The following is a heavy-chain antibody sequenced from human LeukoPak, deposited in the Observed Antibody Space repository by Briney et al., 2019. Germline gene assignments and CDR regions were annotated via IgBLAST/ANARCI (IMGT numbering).Heavy chain of an antibody. CDR3: AKHIYGVVSIQQ. CDR1: GFTFSSYA. J-gene: IGHJ1*01. V-gene: IGHV3-15*01. D-gene: IGHD3-3*01. CDR2: IRTKTDGGTT. Sequence: GGSLRLSCAASGFTFSSYAMSWVRQAPGKGLEWVGRIRTKTDGGTTDYAVSVQGRFTISRDDSKNTLYLQMSSLKTEDTAVYYCAKHIYGVVSIQQWGQGTLVTVSS.